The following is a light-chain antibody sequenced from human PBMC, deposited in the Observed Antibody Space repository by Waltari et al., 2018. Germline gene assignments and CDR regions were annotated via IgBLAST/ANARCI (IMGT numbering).Light chain of an antibody. CDR1: SRDVGGYNS. J-gene: IGLJ2*01. Sequence: QSALTQPASVSGSPGQSITISCTGTSRDVGGYNSVSWYQQHPGKAPKLMISDVSHRPSGIPNRSSGSKSGNTASLTISGLQAEDEAHYYCSSYTTSFTLVFGGGTKLTVL. CDR2: DVS. V-gene: IGLV2-14*03. CDR3: SSYTTSFTLV.